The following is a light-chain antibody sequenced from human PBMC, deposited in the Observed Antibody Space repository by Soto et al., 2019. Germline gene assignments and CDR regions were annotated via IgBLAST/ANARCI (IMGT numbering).Light chain of an antibody. Sequence: DIQMTQSPATLSASVGDRVTITCRASQSISSWLAWYQQKPGKAPKLLIYKASSLESGVPSRFSGSGSGTEFTLTISSLQPVDFATYYCQQYNSYLLTFGGGTKVEIK. V-gene: IGKV1-5*03. J-gene: IGKJ4*01. CDR1: QSISSW. CDR3: QQYNSYLLT. CDR2: KAS.